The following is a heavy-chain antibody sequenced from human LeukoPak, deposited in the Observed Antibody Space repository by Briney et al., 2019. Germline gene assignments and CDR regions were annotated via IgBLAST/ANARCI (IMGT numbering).Heavy chain of an antibody. D-gene: IGHD3-22*01. CDR2: INPNSGGT. Sequence: ASVKVSGKASGYTFTGYYKHWVRQAPGQGLEWMGWINPNSGGTNYAQKFQGRVTVTSDTSISTAYMELSTLRSDDTAVYYCARFDSSGEHFQRWGQGTLVTVSS. CDR3: ARFDSSGEHFQR. V-gene: IGHV1-2*02. J-gene: IGHJ1*01. CDR1: GYTFTGYY.